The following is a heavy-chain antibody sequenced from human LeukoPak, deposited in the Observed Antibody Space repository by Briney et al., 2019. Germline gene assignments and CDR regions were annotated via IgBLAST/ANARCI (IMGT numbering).Heavy chain of an antibody. CDR3: ARGGIAARPNWFDP. D-gene: IGHD6-6*01. V-gene: IGHV4-34*01. CDR1: GGSFSGYY. CDR2: INHSGST. J-gene: IGHJ5*02. Sequence: PSETLSLTCAVYGGSFSGYYWRWIRQPPGKGLEWIGEINHSGSTNYNPSLKSRVTISVDTSKNQFSLKLSSVTAADTAVYYCARGGIAARPNWFDPWGQGTLVTVSS.